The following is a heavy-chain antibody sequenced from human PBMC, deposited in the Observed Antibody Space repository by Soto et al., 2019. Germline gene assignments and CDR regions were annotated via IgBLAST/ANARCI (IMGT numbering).Heavy chain of an antibody. CDR1: GCTFSSFG. D-gene: IGHD5-18*01. V-gene: IGHV3-30*18. CDR3: AKWGYNYGLDY. CDR2: ISYDGSNK. Sequence: SLRLSCAASGCTFSSFGMHWVRQAPGKGLEWVAVISYDGSNKYYADSVKGRFTISRDNSKNTLSLQMNSLRDEDTAVYFCAKWGYNYGLDYWGKGTLVTVSS. J-gene: IGHJ4*02.